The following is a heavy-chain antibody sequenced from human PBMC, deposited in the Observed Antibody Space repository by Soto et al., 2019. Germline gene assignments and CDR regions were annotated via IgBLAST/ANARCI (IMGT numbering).Heavy chain of an antibody. CDR1: GGSFNGYY. V-gene: IGHV4-34*01. CDR2: INHSGST. J-gene: IGHJ4*02. CDR3: ARAPDKYYFDS. Sequence: PSETLSLTCAVYGGSFNGYYWSWIRQPPGKGPEWIGDINHSGSTNYNPSLKSRVTISVDTSKNQFSLKLRSATAADMAVFYCARAPDKYYFDSWGQGTLVTVSS.